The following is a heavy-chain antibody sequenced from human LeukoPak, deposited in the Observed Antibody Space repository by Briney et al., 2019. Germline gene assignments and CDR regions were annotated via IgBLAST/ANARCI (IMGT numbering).Heavy chain of an antibody. CDR2: IYTTGSP. D-gene: IGHD3-10*01. V-gene: IGHV4-61*02. J-gene: IGHJ5*02. Sequence: SETLSLTCTVSGGSISSSNYYWTWIRQPAGKGQEWIGRIYTTGSPSYSPSLKSRVTISVDTSTNQFSLKLTSVSAADTAVYYCARDRGITTARGVPSWFDPWGQGTLVTVSS. CDR3: ARDRGITTARGVPSWFDP. CDR1: GGSISSSNYY.